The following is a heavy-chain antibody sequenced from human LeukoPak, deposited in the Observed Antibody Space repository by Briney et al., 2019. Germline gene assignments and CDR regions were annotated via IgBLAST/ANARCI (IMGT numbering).Heavy chain of an antibody. V-gene: IGHV1-2*02. D-gene: IGHD2-15*01. Sequence: ASVKVSCRASVYTVTSYYLSWIRQAPGQGLEWMGWINPNTGGPFYAQRFQGSVTMTRYTSISTAYLELTRVTSDDTAIYYCARSHNSQSTVAGDYWGQGTLLTVS. CDR3: ARSHNSQSTVAGDY. CDR2: INPNTGGP. CDR1: VYTVTSYY. J-gene: IGHJ4*02.